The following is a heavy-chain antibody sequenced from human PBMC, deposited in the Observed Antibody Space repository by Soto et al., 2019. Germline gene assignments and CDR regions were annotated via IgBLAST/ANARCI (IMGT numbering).Heavy chain of an antibody. CDR2: INAGNGNT. V-gene: IGHV1-3*01. CDR3: ARGHKGDSRGAFDI. Sequence: ASVKVSCKASGYTFTGYAMHWVRQAPGQRLEWMGWINAGNGNTKYSQKFQGRVTITRDTSASTAYMELSSLRSEDTAVYYCARGHKGDSRGAFDIWGQGTMVTVSS. J-gene: IGHJ3*02. CDR1: GYTFTGYA. D-gene: IGHD2-21*02.